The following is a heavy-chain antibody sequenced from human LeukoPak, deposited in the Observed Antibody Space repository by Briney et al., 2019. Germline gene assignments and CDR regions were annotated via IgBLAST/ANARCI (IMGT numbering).Heavy chain of an antibody. Sequence: SETLSLTCAVYGGSFSGYYWSWIRQPPGKGLEWLGEIYHSGSTNYNPSLKSRVTISVDKSKNQFSLKLSSVTAADTAVYYCARDKIGSGGSSGMWPWGQGTLVTVSS. CDR1: GGSFSGYY. CDR2: IYHSGST. V-gene: IGHV4-34*01. J-gene: IGHJ5*02. D-gene: IGHD2-15*01. CDR3: ARDKIGSGGSSGMWP.